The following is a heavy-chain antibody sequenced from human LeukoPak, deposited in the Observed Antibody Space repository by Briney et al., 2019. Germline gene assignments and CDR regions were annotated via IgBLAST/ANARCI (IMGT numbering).Heavy chain of an antibody. CDR3: ARGRAGANNY. D-gene: IGHD1-26*01. Sequence: PSETLSLTCAVYGGSFSGYYWSWIRQPPGKGLEWIGEINHSGSTNYNPSLKSRVTISVDTSKNQFSLKLSSVTAADTAVYYCARGRAGANNYWGQGTQVTVSS. J-gene: IGHJ4*02. CDR1: GGSFSGYY. V-gene: IGHV4-34*01. CDR2: INHSGST.